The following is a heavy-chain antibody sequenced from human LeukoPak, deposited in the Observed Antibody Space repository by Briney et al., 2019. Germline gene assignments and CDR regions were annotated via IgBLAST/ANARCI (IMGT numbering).Heavy chain of an antibody. CDR3: AKMRLILGVVLSVHPRGFDY. D-gene: IGHD2-15*01. V-gene: IGHV1-18*01. CDR1: GYTFTTYG. CDR2: ISVYNGNT. J-gene: IGHJ4*02. Sequence: GASVKVSCTASGYTFTTYGISWVRQAPGQGLEWLGRISVYNGNTNYAQKLKGRVTMTTDTSTSTAYMELKSLRSDDTAVYYCAKMRLILGVVLSVHPRGFDYWVQGTLVTVSS.